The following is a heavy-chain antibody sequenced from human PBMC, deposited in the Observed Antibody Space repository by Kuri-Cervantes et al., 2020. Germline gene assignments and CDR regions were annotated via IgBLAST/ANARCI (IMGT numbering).Heavy chain of an antibody. J-gene: IGHJ3*01. Sequence: GGSLRLSCAASGFTFSSYGMHWVRQAPGKGLEWVAVISYDGSNKYYADSVKGRFTISRDNSKNTLYLQMNSLRAEDTAVYYCAKAGFPTWGQGTMVTV. CDR2: ISYDGSNK. CDR3: AKAGFPT. V-gene: IGHV3-30*18. CDR1: GFTFSSYG. D-gene: IGHD1-14*01.